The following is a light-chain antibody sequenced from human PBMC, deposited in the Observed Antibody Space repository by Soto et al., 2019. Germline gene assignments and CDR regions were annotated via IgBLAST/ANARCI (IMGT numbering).Light chain of an antibody. Sequence: EIVMTQSPATLSVSPGERATLPGGASQSVSSRLAWFQQKPGQAPRLLIYDASNRATGIPARFSGSGSGTDFTLTISSLEPEDFAVYYCQQRSNWPITFGQGTRLEIK. CDR1: QSVSSR. J-gene: IGKJ5*01. V-gene: IGKV3-11*01. CDR2: DAS. CDR3: QQRSNWPIT.